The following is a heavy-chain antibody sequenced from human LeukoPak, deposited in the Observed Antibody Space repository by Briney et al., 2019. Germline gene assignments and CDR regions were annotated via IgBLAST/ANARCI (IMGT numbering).Heavy chain of an antibody. V-gene: IGHV3-23*01. D-gene: IGHD5-18*01. Sequence: GGSLRLSCAASGFTFNNYAMTWVRQAPGKGLEWVSVINGGGSSYYADSVKGRFTVSRDNSKNTLYLQMNSLRDEDTAVYYCAKGQGYNYGDSIDYWGQETLVTVSS. CDR2: INGGGSS. J-gene: IGHJ4*02. CDR3: AKGQGYNYGDSIDY. CDR1: GFTFNNYA.